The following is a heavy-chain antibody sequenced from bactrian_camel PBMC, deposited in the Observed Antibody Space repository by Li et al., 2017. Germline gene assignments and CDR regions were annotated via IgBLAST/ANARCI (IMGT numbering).Heavy chain of an antibody. CDR1: GFTFSNYA. D-gene: IGHD6*01. Sequence: VQLVESGGGLVQPGGSLRLSCTGSGFTFSNYAMSWVRQAPGKGLEWVAAINSGGGNTYYADSVKGRFTISRDNAKNTVYLQLNSLRTEDMAMYYCAGPWIDGGGWYPYDYNYWGQGTQVTVS. V-gene: IGHV3S40*01. CDR2: INSGGGNT. J-gene: IGHJ4*01. CDR3: AGPWIDGGGWYPYDYNY.